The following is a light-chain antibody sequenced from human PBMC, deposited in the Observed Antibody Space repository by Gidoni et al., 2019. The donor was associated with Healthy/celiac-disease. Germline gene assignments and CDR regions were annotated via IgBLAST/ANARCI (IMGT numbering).Light chain of an antibody. CDR2: DAS. Sequence: ELVLTQSPATLSLSPGERAPLSCRASQSVSSYLAWYQQKPGQAPRLLIYDASNRATGIPARFSGSGSGTDFTLTISSLEPEDFAVYYCQQRSNWPPRLTFGGGTKVEIK. V-gene: IGKV3-11*01. J-gene: IGKJ4*01. CDR1: QSVSSY. CDR3: QQRSNWPPRLT.